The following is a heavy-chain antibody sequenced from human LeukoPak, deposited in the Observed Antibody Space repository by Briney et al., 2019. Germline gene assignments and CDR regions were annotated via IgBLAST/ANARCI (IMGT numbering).Heavy chain of an antibody. D-gene: IGHD3-10*01. V-gene: IGHV1-18*01. CDR3: ARAGRGGAFDI. CDR2: ISAYNGNT. Sequence: ASVKVSCKASGGTFSSYAISWVRQAPGQGLEWMGGISAYNGNTNYAQKLQGRVTMTTDTSTSTAYMELRSLRSDDTAVYYCARAGRGGAFDIWGQGTMVTVSS. CDR1: GGTFSSYA. J-gene: IGHJ3*02.